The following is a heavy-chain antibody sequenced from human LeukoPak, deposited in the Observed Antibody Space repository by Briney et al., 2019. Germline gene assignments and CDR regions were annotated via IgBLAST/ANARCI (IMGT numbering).Heavy chain of an antibody. V-gene: IGHV1-69*04. Sequence: SVKVSCKASGYTFTSYDINWVRQAPGQGLEWMGRIIPILGIANYAQKFQGRVTITADKSTSTAYMELSSLRSEDTAVYYCARIAEMATEADYWGQGTLVTVSS. CDR3: ARIAEMATEADY. CDR1: GYTFTSYD. J-gene: IGHJ4*02. D-gene: IGHD5-24*01. CDR2: IIPILGIA.